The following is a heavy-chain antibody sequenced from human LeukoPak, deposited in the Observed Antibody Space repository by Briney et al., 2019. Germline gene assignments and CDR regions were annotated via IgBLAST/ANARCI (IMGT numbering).Heavy chain of an antibody. CDR1: GFIFSSYS. CDR2: ISSSSSYI. Sequence: GGSLRLSCAASGFIFSSYSMNWVRQAPGKGLEWVSSISSSSSYIYCADSVKGRFTISRDNAKNSLYLQMNSLRAEDTAVYYCARDKGDIVATILARRGFDYWGQGTLVTVSS. V-gene: IGHV3-21*01. CDR3: ARDKGDIVATILARRGFDY. D-gene: IGHD5-12*01. J-gene: IGHJ4*02.